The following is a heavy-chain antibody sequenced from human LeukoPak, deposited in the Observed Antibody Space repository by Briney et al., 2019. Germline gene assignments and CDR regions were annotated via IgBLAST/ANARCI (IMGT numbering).Heavy chain of an antibody. Sequence: SGTLSLTCTVSDEVITSNNWWSWVRQSPGKGLEWIGEIFHSGTTRYKASLGSRVTMLLDKSKNQFSLRLNSVTAADTAVYFCARLRLSGGSFSVGWFDPWGQGIQVTVSS. CDR1: DEVITSNNW. CDR3: ARLRLSGGSFSVGWFDP. J-gene: IGHJ5*02. V-gene: IGHV4-4*02. CDR2: IFHSGTT. D-gene: IGHD1-26*01.